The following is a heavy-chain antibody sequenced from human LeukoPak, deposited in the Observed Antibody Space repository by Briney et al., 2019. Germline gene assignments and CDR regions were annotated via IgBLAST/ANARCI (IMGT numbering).Heavy chain of an antibody. J-gene: IGHJ5*02. CDR3: AGLGSTVKGRIGP. CDR1: GYHFTGYH. V-gene: IGHV1-2*02. Sequence: ASVKVSCKVSGYHFTGYHVHWVRQAPGQGLEWIGRISTDSGDTNGAQKFQGRVTMTRDTSISTAYMEFSGLTSDDSAVYYCAGLGSTVKGRIGPWGQGTPVTVST. D-gene: IGHD5/OR15-5a*01. CDR2: ISTDSGDT.